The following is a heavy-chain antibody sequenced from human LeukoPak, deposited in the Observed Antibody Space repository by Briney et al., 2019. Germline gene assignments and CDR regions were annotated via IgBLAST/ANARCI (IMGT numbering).Heavy chain of an antibody. CDR1: GFTFTTYW. V-gene: IGHV3-7*03. CDR2: IKQDGTEK. CDR3: ARAGARYCSSTSCSFDY. J-gene: IGHJ4*02. Sequence: GGSLRLSCAASGFTFTTYWMSWVRQAPGKGLEWVANIKQDGTEKYYVDSVKGRFTISRDNAKNSLYLQINSLRAEDTALYYCARAGARYCSSTSCSFDYWGQGTLVTVSS. D-gene: IGHD2-2*01.